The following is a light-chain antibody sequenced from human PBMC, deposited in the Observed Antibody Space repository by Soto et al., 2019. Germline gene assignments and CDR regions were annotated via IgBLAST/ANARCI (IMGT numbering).Light chain of an antibody. CDR2: DVT. Sequence: QSAPTQPASVSGSPGQSITISCTGTSSDIGGYNYVSWYQHHPGKAPKLIIYDVTNRPSGVSNRFSASKSGNTASLTISGLQPEDEADYYCTSYRGSRTLQNVIFGGGTKLTVL. V-gene: IGLV2-14*03. CDR3: TSYRGSRTLQNVI. J-gene: IGLJ2*01. CDR1: SSDIGGYNY.